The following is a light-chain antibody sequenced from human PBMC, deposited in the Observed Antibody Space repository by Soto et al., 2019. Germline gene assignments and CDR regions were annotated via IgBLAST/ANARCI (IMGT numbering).Light chain of an antibody. CDR3: HQYGSSPWT. CDR1: QSITSSY. J-gene: IGKJ2*01. Sequence: EIVLTQSAGTLYLSPGEIATLSCRASQSITSSYLAWYQQRPGQAPRLLIYGASRRATGIADRFSGSGSGTDFTLTISRLEPEDFAVYYCHQYGSSPWTFGQGTRLEI. V-gene: IGKV3-20*01. CDR2: GAS.